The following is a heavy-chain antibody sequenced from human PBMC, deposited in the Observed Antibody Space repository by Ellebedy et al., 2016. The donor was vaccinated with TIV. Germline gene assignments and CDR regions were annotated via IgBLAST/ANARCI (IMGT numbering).Heavy chain of an antibody. J-gene: IGHJ5*02. CDR1: GYTFTGYY. CDR3: ARDPVGADNWFDP. CDR2: INPNSGGT. V-gene: IGHV1-2*02. D-gene: IGHD1-26*01. Sequence: ASVKVSCKASGYTFTGYYMHWVRQAPGQGLEWMGWINPNSGGTNSARKFQGRVTMTRDTSTSTVYMELSSLRSEDMAVYYCARDPVGADNWFDPWGQGTLVTVSS.